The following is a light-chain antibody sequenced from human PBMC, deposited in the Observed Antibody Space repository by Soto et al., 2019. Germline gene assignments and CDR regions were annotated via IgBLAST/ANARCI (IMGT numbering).Light chain of an antibody. CDR1: SSDVGGYNY. V-gene: IGLV2-14*01. Sequence: QYALTQPASVSGSPGQSITISCTGISSDVGGYNYVSWYQQHPGKAPKLMIYDGSDRPSGVSNRFSGYKSGNTASLTISGLQAEDEADYYCSSYTSSSTVFGGGTKLTVL. J-gene: IGLJ2*01. CDR2: DGS. CDR3: SSYTSSSTV.